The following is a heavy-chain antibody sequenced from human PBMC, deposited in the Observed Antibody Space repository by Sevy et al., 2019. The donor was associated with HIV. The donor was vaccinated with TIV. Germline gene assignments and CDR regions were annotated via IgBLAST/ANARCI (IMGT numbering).Heavy chain of an antibody. V-gene: IGHV3-53*01. CDR1: GFTVSSNY. CDR3: ARVTVRGFDY. D-gene: IGHD3-10*01. CDR2: LYSGGST. J-gene: IGHJ4*02. Sequence: GGSLRLSCTASGFTVSSNYMSWVRQAPGKGLEWVSVLYSGGSTYYADSVKGRFTISRDNSKNTLYLQMNSLRAEDTAVYYCARVTVRGFDYWGQGTPVTVSS.